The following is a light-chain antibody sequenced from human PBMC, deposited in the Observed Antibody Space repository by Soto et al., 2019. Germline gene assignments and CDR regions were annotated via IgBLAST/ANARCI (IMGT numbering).Light chain of an antibody. Sequence: EIVLTQSPGTLSLSPGERATLSCRASQSVTSTYLAWYQQKPGQAPRLLIYGVSSRATGIPDRFSGSGSGTDFTLTISRLEPEDFAVYYCQQYGNSRTFGQGTKVEIK. CDR3: QQYGNSRT. J-gene: IGKJ1*01. V-gene: IGKV3-20*01. CDR2: GVS. CDR1: QSVTSTY.